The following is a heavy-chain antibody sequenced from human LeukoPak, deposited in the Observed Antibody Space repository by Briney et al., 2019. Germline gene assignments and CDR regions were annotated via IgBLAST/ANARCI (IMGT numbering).Heavy chain of an antibody. V-gene: IGHV3-30*02. CDR3: AKSRYSSSWYIDY. J-gene: IGHJ4*02. Sequence: PGGSLRLSCAASGFTFRSYDMHWVRQAPGKGLEWVAVVWYDESNKYYVDSVKGRFTISRDNSKNTLYLQMNSLRAEDTAVYYCAKSRYSSSWYIDYWGQGTLVPVSS. CDR1: GFTFRSYD. D-gene: IGHD6-13*01. CDR2: VWYDESNK.